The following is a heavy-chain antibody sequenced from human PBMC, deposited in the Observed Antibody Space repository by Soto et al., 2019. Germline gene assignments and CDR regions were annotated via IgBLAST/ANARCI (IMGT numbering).Heavy chain of an antibody. Sequence: PCESQTISCQGSGYSFTNYWIGWVRQMPGKGLEWMGSIYPDDSDTRYSPSFQGQVSISADKSVSTTYLQWSSLKASDTAMYYCASYPWLGAMDEAIDIWGQGTMVT. CDR1: GYSFTNYW. V-gene: IGHV5-51*01. CDR3: ASYPWLGAMDEAIDI. CDR2: IYPDDSDT. D-gene: IGHD3-10*01. J-gene: IGHJ3*02.